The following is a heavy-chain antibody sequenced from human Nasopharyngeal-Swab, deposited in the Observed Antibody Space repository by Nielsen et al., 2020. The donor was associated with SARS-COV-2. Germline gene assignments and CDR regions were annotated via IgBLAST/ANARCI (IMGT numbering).Heavy chain of an antibody. V-gene: IGHV4-61*02. CDR1: GGSISSGSYY. Sequence: SETLSLTCTVSGGSISSGSYYWSWIRQPAGKGLEWIGRIYNSGSTNYNPSLKSRVTRSVDTSKNQFSLKLSSVTAADTAVYYCARGGDFWGYYYGMDVWGQGTTVNVSS. D-gene: IGHD3-3*01. CDR2: IYNSGST. J-gene: IGHJ6*02. CDR3: ARGGDFWGYYYGMDV.